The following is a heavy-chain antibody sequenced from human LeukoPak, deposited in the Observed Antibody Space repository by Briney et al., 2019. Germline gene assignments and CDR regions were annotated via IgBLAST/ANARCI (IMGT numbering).Heavy chain of an antibody. CDR3: ARSYYDFWSGYRTGDGAFDI. Sequence: EASVKVSCKASGYTFTSYDINWVRQATGQGLEWMGWMNPNSGNTGYAQKFQGRGSITRNTSISSAYMELSSLRSQDTAVYYCARSYYDFWSGYRTGDGAFDIRGQGTMVTVSS. V-gene: IGHV1-8*03. D-gene: IGHD3-3*01. CDR2: MNPNSGNT. CDR1: GYTFTSYD. J-gene: IGHJ3*02.